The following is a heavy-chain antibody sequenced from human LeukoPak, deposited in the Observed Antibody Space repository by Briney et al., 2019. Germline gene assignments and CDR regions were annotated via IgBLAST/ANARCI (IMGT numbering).Heavy chain of an antibody. CDR2: INPNSGGT. V-gene: IGHV1-2*02. D-gene: IGHD6-13*01. CDR1: GYTFTVYY. CDR3: AREVVAAALDY. J-gene: IGHJ4*02. Sequence: ASVKVSCKASGYTFTVYYMHWVRQAPGQGREWMGWINPNSGGTNYAQKFQGRVTMTRDTSISTAYMELSRLRSDDTAVYYCAREVVAAALDYWGQGTLVTVSS.